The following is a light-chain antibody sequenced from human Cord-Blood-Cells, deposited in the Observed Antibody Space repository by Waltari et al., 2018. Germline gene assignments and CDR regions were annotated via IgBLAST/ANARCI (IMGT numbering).Light chain of an antibody. J-gene: IGKJ3*01. CDR2: ASS. CDR3: QQSYSTPFT. Sequence: DIQMTQSPSSLSASVGHRVTITCRASQSISSYLNCYQQKPGKAPKLLIYASSSLQSVVPSWFSGSGAVTYFTLTISILPPEDFATYYCQQSYSTPFTFGPGTKVDIK. V-gene: IGKV1-39*01. CDR1: QSISSY.